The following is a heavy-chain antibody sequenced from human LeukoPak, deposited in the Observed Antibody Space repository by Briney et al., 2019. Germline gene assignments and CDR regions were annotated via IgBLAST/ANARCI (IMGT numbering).Heavy chain of an antibody. CDR3: ARRIGVITRDAYDI. D-gene: IGHD3-3*01. CDR1: GYSISSGYH. V-gene: IGHV4-38-2*01. CDR2: IHHSGAT. Sequence: SETLSLTCAVSGYSISSGYHWGWIRQPPGKGLERIGYIHHSGATDYNPSLKSRVIILVDTTKNRFSLKVGSLTAADTAVYYCARRIGVITRDAYDIWGQRTMVIVSS. J-gene: IGHJ3*02.